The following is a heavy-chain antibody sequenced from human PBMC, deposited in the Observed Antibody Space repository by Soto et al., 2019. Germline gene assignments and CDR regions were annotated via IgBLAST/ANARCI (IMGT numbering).Heavy chain of an antibody. J-gene: IGHJ4*02. Sequence: SLRLDWAAAGFTFTSYARHWVRQTPGKGLEWVAGIKWDGSNRDYADSVKGRFTISRDDAKSSLYLQMNSVRPEDTALYYCARASPRGRYFDWLIFPLGYWGQGTLVTVSS. V-gene: IGHV3-30*04. CDR1: GFTFTSYA. D-gene: IGHD3-9*01. CDR2: IKWDGSNR. CDR3: ARASPRGRYFDWLIFPLGY.